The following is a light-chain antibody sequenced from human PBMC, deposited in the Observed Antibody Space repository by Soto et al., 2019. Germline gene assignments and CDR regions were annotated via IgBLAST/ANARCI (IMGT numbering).Light chain of an antibody. CDR2: GND. CDR3: AVWDDSMSGVV. J-gene: IGLJ3*02. Sequence: QSVLTQPPSASGTPGQTVTISCSGSRSTIGSNSIYWLQQLPGTAPKLLIFGNDQRPSGVPDRFSGSKSGTSASLAISELPSDDEADYYCAVWDDSMSGVVFGGGTKLTLL. CDR1: RSTIGSNS. V-gene: IGLV1-47*01.